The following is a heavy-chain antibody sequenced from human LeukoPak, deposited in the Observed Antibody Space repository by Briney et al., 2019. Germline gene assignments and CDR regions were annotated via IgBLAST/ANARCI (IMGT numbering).Heavy chain of an antibody. D-gene: IGHD5-18*01. CDR2: IYYRGGT. CDR1: GGSISTYF. V-gene: IGHV4-59*01. Sequence: PSETLSLTCTVSGGSISTYFWSWIRQPPGKGVEWIGYIYYRGGTSYNPSLKSRVNIAVDTSKNQISLRLKSVTAADTAMYYCARGDAAMNLVRNWGQGTLVTVSS. J-gene: IGHJ4*02. CDR3: ARGDAAMNLVRN.